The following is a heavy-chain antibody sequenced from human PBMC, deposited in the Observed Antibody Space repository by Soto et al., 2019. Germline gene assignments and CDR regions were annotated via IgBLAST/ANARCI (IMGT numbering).Heavy chain of an antibody. CDR1: GYTFTSYG. Sequence: QVQLVQSGAEVKKPGASVKVSCKASGYTFTSYGISWVRQAPGQGLEWMGWISANNGNTNYAQKLQGRVTMTTDTSTSTAYMELRSRRSDDTDVYYCARDYGDYFLFTLHYWGQGTLVTVSS. D-gene: IGHD4-17*01. CDR3: ARDYGDYFLFTLHY. J-gene: IGHJ4*02. V-gene: IGHV1-18*01. CDR2: ISANNGNT.